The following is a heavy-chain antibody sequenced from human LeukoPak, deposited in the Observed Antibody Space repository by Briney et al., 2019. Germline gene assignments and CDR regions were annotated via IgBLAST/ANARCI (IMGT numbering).Heavy chain of an antibody. J-gene: IGHJ1*01. CDR3: ARDRFILGYCSSTSCYEYFQH. V-gene: IGHV1-2*06. CDR2: INPNSGGT. CDR1: GYTFTGYY. Sequence: GASVKVSCKASGYTFTGYYMHWVRQAPGQGLEWMGRINPNSGGTNYAQKFQGRVTMTRDTSISTAYMELSRLRSDDTAVYYCARDRFILGYCSSTSCYEYFQHWGQGTLVTVSS. D-gene: IGHD2-2*01.